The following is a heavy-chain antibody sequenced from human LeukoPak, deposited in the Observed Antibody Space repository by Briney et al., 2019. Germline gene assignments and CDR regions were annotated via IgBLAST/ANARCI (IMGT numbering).Heavy chain of an antibody. D-gene: IGHD5-12*01. CDR1: GFTFSSYS. V-gene: IGHV3-30*03. J-gene: IGHJ4*02. Sequence: GGSLRLSCAASGFTFSSYSMDWVRQAPGKGLGWVAVISYDGSHKYYADSVKGRFTISRDNSKNTLYMQMNSLRAEDTAVYYCARGRGGYDGGDLDYWDQGTLVTVSS. CDR3: ARGRGGYDGGDLDY. CDR2: ISYDGSHK.